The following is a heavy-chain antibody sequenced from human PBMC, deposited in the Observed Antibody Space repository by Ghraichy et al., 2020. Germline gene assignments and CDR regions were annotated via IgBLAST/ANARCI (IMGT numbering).Heavy chain of an antibody. V-gene: IGHV3-23*01. CDR3: APIGGYGTFLGY. Sequence: LTCAASGVTLSRYVISWVRQAPGMGLEWVSATDGGNGGPTQYAESVKGRFTISRDNSKNTVYLQMNSLRAEDTAVYYCAPIGGYGTFLGYGGRGTLLTVSS. CDR2: TDGGNGGPT. CDR1: GVTLSRYV. D-gene: IGHD5-12*01. J-gene: IGHJ4*02.